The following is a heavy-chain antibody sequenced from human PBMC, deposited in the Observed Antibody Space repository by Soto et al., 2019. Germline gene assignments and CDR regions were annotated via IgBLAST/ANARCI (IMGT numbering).Heavy chain of an antibody. V-gene: IGHV4-61*01. J-gene: IGHJ4*02. CDR3: ARGELTGILYY. CDR1: GGSVSSGSYY. CDR2: IYYSGSS. D-gene: IGHD7-27*01. Sequence: SETLSLTCTVSGGSVSSGSYYWSWIRQPPGKGLEWIGYIYYSGSSNYNPSLKSRVTISVDTSKNQFSLKLSSVTAADSAVYYCARGELTGILYYWGQGTLVTVSS.